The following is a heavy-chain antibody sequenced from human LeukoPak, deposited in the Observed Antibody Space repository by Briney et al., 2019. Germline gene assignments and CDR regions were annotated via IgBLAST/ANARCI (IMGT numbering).Heavy chain of an antibody. CDR1: GYIFTSFW. CDR2: IYPGDSDT. CDR3: ARQAGSFIAVAGLHP. V-gene: IGHV5-51*01. Sequence: GESLNISCKCSGYIFTSFWIGWVRQMPGKGLEWRGIIYPGDSDTRSSPSFQGQVTISADKSISTAYLQWSSLNPSDTAIYYCARQAGSFIAVAGLHPWGQRTLVTVSS. D-gene: IGHD6-19*01. J-gene: IGHJ5*02.